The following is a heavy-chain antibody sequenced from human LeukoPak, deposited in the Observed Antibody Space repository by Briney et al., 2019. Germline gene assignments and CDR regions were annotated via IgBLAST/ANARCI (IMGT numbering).Heavy chain of an antibody. CDR3: ARADYDFWSGYFY. CDR1: GGSFSGYY. Sequence: PSETLSLTCAVYGGSFSGYYWSWIRQPPVKGLEWIGEINHSGSTNYNPPLKSRVTISVDTSKNQFSLKLSSVTAADTAVYYCARADYDFWSGYFYWGQGTLVTVSS. CDR2: INHSGST. J-gene: IGHJ4*02. D-gene: IGHD3-3*01. V-gene: IGHV4-34*01.